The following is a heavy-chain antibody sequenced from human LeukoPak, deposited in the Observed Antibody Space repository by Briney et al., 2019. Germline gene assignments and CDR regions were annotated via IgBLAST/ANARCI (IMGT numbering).Heavy chain of an antibody. J-gene: IGHJ4*02. D-gene: IGHD1-26*01. CDR3: ARRELAGSTAYFDY. V-gene: IGHV1-46*01. CDR2: INPSGGST. CDR1: GGTFISYA. Sequence: ASVKVSCKASGGTFISYAISWVRQAPGQGLEWMGIINPSGGSTNYAQDFQGRVTMTRDTSTSTVYMELSSLRPEDTAVYYCARRELAGSTAYFDYWGQGTLVTVSS.